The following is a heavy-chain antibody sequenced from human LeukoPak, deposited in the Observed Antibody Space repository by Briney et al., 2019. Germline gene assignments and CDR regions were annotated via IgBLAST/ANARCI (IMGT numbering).Heavy chain of an antibody. CDR2: IKEDGSEK. D-gene: IGHD6-6*01. CDR3: AREKLYSSSSDY. J-gene: IGHJ4*02. V-gene: IGHV3-7*01. CDR1: GFTFSTYW. Sequence: GGSLRLSCAASGFTFSTYWMSWVRQAPGKGLEWVANIKEDGSEKFYVDSVKGRFTISRDNAKNSLCLQMNSLRAEDTAVYYCAREKLYSSSSDYWGQGTLVTVSS.